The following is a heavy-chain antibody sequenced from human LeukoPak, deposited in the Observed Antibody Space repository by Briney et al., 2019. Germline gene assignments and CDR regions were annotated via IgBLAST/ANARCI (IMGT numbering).Heavy chain of an antibody. CDR3: SRGRGYCSGARCYAALNWFDP. Sequence: WIRQPPGKGLEWVGFIGSEAYGGTTEYVASVKGRFTVSRDDSKSIAYLQMNSLKTEDTAVYYCSRGRGYCSGARCYAALNWFDPWGQGTLVTVSS. V-gene: IGHV3-49*02. CDR2: IGSEAYGGTT. D-gene: IGHD2-15*01. J-gene: IGHJ5*02.